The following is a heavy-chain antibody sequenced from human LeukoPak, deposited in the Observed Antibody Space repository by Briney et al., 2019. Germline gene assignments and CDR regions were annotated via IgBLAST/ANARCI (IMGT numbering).Heavy chain of an antibody. CDR3: ARHRSYCSGGSCYSPYYYYMDV. J-gene: IGHJ6*03. V-gene: IGHV5-51*01. CDR2: IYPGDSDT. CDR1: GYSFTSYW. Sequence: GESLKISCKGSGYSFTSYWIGWVRQMPGKGLEWMGIIYPGDSDTRYSPSFQGQVTISAYKSISTAYLQWSSLKASDTAMYYCARHRSYCSGGSCYSPYYYYMDVWGKGTTVTVSS. D-gene: IGHD2-15*01.